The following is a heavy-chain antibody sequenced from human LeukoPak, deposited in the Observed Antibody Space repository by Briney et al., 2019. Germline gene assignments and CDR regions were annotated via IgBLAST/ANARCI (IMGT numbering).Heavy chain of an antibody. CDR2: INPSGGST. D-gene: IGHD6-19*01. V-gene: IGHV1-46*01. J-gene: IGHJ4*02. CDR1: GGTFSSYA. Sequence: GASVKVSCKASGGTFSSYAISWVRQAPGQGLEWMGIINPSGGSTSYAQKFQGRVTMTRDTSTSTVYMELSSLRSEDTAVYYCASQHLRGWYSREEYYFDYWGQGTLVTVSS. CDR3: ASQHLRGWYSREEYYFDY.